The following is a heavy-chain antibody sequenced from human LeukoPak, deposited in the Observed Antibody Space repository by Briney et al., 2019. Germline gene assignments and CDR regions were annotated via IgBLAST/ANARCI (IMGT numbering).Heavy chain of an antibody. Sequence: ASVKVSCKASGYTFTTYGISWVRQAPGQGLQWMGWISAYNGNTNYAQKLRGRVTMTTDTSTSTAYMELRSLRSDDTAVYYCARVNRHTVMVARPPYYDYYYYMDVWGKGTTVTISS. V-gene: IGHV1-18*01. CDR1: GYTFTTYG. J-gene: IGHJ6*03. D-gene: IGHD5-18*01. CDR2: ISAYNGNT. CDR3: ARVNRHTVMVARPPYYDYYYYMDV.